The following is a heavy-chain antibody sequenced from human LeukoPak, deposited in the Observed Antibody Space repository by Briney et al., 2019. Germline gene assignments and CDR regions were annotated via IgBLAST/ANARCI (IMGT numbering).Heavy chain of an antibody. J-gene: IGHJ4*02. V-gene: IGHV3-30-3*01. CDR1: GFTFSSYA. CDR3: AKGSGRSRNRGLLLDYYDSSGFPTDYFDY. Sequence: LPGGSLRLSCTASGFTFSSYAMHWVRQAPGKGLEWVAVISYDGSNKYFADSVKGRFTISRDNSKNTLYLQMNSLRAEDTAVYYCAKGSGRSRNRGLLLDYYDSSGFPTDYFDYWGQGTLVTVSS. D-gene: IGHD3-22*01. CDR2: ISYDGSNK.